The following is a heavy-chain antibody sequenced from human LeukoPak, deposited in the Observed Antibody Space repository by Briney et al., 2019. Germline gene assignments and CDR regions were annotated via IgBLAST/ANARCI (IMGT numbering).Heavy chain of an antibody. CDR3: ARDGRSGYSGYFNP. D-gene: IGHD5-12*01. CDR2: IIPILGIA. V-gene: IGHV1-69*04. J-gene: IGHJ5*02. CDR1: GGTFSSYA. Sequence: ASVKVSCKASGGTFSSYAISWVRQAPGQGLEWMGRIIPILGIANYAQKFQGRVTITADKSTSTAYMELSSLRSEDTAVYYCARDGRSGYSGYFNPWGQGTLVTVPS.